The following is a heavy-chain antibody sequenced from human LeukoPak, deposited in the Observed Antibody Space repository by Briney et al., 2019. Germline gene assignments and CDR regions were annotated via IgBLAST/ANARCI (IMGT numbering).Heavy chain of an antibody. J-gene: IGHJ4*02. D-gene: IGHD3-10*01. CDR1: GGSFSGYF. Sequence: PSETLSLTCAVYGGSFSGYFWGWIRQPPGKGLEWIGEINHSGSTNYNPSLKSRVTISVDTSKNQFSLKLSSVTAADTAVYYCAGESSDYWGQGTLVTVSS. V-gene: IGHV4-34*01. CDR2: INHSGST. CDR3: AGESSDY.